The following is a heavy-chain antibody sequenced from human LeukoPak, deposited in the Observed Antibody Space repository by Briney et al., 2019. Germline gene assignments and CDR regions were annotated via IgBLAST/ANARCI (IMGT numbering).Heavy chain of an antibody. CDR3: ARGGGYYYDSSGYYKPFDY. V-gene: IGHV3-11*04. CDR1: GFYFANYA. D-gene: IGHD3-22*01. J-gene: IGHJ4*02. CDR2: ISSSGSTI. Sequence: GGSLRLSCAASGFYFANYAMSWIRQAPGKGLEWVSYISSSGSTIYYADSVKGRFTISTDNAKNSLYLQMNRLRDEDTAVYYWARGGGYYYDSSGYYKPFDYWGQGTLVTVSS.